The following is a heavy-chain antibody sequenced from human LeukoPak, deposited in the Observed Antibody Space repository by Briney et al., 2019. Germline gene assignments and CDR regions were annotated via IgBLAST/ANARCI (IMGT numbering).Heavy chain of an antibody. J-gene: IGHJ4*02. V-gene: IGHV3-66*01. CDR2: IYSGGST. Sequence: PGGSLRLSCAASEFPVGSNYMTWVRQAPGKGLAWVSLIYSGGSTYYADSVKGRFTISRDNYKNTLYLQMNSLRAEDTAVYYCARGPSGYHNPGGQGTRVSVFS. CDR1: EFPVGSNY. D-gene: IGHD5-12*01. CDR3: ARGPSGYHNP.